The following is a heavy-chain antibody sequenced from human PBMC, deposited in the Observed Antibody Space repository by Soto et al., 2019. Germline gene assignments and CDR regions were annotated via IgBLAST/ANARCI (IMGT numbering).Heavy chain of an antibody. CDR2: INHSGST. CDR3: ARDPTTTVTGRYGMDV. V-gene: IGHV4-34*01. D-gene: IGHD4-17*01. J-gene: IGHJ6*02. Sequence: QVQLQQWGAGLLKPSETLSLTCAVYGGSFSGYYWSWIRQPPGKGLEWIGEINHSGSTNYNPSLKSGVTISVDTSKNQFSLKLSSVTAADTAVYYCARDPTTTVTGRYGMDVWGQGTTVTVSS. CDR1: GGSFSGYY.